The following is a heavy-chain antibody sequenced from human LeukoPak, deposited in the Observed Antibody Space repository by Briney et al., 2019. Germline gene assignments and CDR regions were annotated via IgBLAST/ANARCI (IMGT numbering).Heavy chain of an antibody. V-gene: IGHV4-59*13. J-gene: IGHJ4*02. Sequence: SETLSLTCTVSSGSISGYFWTWIRQPPGRGLEWIGHIYYSGSTNYNPSLKSRVTISVDSSKNQFSLKVNSVTAADTAVYYCARAQYSGSCFDYWGQGTLVTVSS. CDR3: ARAQYSGSCFDY. CDR1: SGSISGYF. D-gene: IGHD1-26*01. CDR2: IYYSGST.